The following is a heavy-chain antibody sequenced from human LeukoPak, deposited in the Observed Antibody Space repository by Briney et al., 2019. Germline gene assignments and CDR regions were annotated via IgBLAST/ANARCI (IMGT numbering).Heavy chain of an antibody. D-gene: IGHD6-19*01. CDR2: IYYSGTT. Sequence: KPSETLSLTCTVSGGSVSSSDLNWGWIRQPPGKGLEWIGTIYYSGTTYYNPSLGSRVAISVDTSKNQFSLDLNSVTAADTAVYYCARRQYGSGWYGDGEWFWFAPWGQGTLVIVSS. J-gene: IGHJ5*02. CDR1: GGSVSSSDLN. V-gene: IGHV4-39*01. CDR3: ARRQYGSGWYGDGEWFWFAP.